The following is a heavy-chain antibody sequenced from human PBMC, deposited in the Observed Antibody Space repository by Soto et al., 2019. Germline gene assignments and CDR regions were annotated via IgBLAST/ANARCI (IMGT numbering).Heavy chain of an antibody. CDR3: AKLVHFWSGSDSVRDY. V-gene: IGHV3-23*01. J-gene: IGHJ4*02. D-gene: IGHD3-3*02. Sequence: EVQLLESGGGLVQPGGSLRLSCAASGFTFSSYAMSWVRQAPGKGLEWVSAISGSGGSTYYADSVKGRFTISRDNSKNTLYLQMNSLRAEDTAVYYCAKLVHFWSGSDSVRDYWGQGTLVTVSS. CDR2: ISGSGGST. CDR1: GFTFSSYA.